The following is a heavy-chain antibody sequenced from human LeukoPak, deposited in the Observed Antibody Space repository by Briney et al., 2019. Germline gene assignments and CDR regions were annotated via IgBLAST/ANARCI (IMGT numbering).Heavy chain of an antibody. V-gene: IGHV1-46*01. D-gene: IGHD1-7*01. CDR2: INPSGGST. J-gene: IGHJ4*02. Sequence: ASVKVSCKASGYTFTSYYMHWVRQAPGQGLEWMGIINPSGGSTSYAQKFQGRVTMTRDMSTSTVYMELSSLRSEDTAVYYCARDPQPDGWNYVWGKYYFDYWGQGTLVTVSS. CDR1: GYTFTSYY. CDR3: ARDPQPDGWNYVWGKYYFDY.